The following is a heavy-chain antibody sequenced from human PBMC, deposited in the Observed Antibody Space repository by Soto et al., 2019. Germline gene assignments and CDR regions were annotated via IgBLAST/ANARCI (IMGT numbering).Heavy chain of an antibody. Sequence: PGGSLRLSCAASGFTFSSYAMHWVRQAPGKGLEWVAVISYDGSNKYYADSVTGRFTISRDNSKNTLYLQMNSLRAEDTAVYYCARTQFPRQYYDFWSGYSSLPEYYYGMDVWGQGTTVTVSS. CDR1: GFTFSSYA. CDR3: ARTQFPRQYYDFWSGYSSLPEYYYGMDV. V-gene: IGHV3-30-3*01. J-gene: IGHJ6*02. D-gene: IGHD3-3*01. CDR2: ISYDGSNK.